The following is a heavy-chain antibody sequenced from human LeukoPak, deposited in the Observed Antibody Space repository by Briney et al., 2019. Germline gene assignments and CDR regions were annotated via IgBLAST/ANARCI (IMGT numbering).Heavy chain of an antibody. V-gene: IGHV3-15*01. Sequence: GGSLRLSCAASGLTVSSNCMSWVRQAPGKGLEWVGRIKSKTDGGTTDYAAPVKGRFTISRDDSKNTLYLQMNSLKTEDTAVYYCTTSYCSGGSCYSADYYYYYMDVWGKGTTVTVSS. J-gene: IGHJ6*03. CDR1: GLTVSSNC. CDR3: TTSYCSGGSCYSADYYYYYMDV. CDR2: IKSKTDGGTT. D-gene: IGHD2-15*01.